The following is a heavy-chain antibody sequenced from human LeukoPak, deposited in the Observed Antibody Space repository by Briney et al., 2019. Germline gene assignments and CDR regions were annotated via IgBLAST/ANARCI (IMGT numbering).Heavy chain of an antibody. CDR1: GGSFSGYY. CDR3: ARGYSSSSLPPDY. CDR2: INHSGST. J-gene: IGHJ4*02. V-gene: IGHV4-34*01. Sequence: SETLSLTCAVYGGSFSGYYWSWIRQPPGKGLEWIGEINHSGSTNYNPSLKSRVTISVDTSKNQFSLKLSSVTAADTAVYYCARGYSSSSLPPDYWGQGTLVTVSS. D-gene: IGHD6-6*01.